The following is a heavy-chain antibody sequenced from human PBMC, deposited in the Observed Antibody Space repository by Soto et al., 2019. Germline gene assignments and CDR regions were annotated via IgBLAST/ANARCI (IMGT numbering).Heavy chain of an antibody. CDR2: IYTSGST. V-gene: IGHV4-4*07. CDR1: GGSISSYY. J-gene: IGHJ6*02. Sequence: SETLSLTCSVSGGSISSYYWSWIRQPAEKGLEWIGRIYTSGSTNYNPSLKSRVTMSVDTSKNQFSLKLSSVTAADTAVYYCARGSFNEVVTAISYYYGMDVWGQGTTVTVSS. D-gene: IGHD2-21*02. CDR3: ARGSFNEVVTAISYYYGMDV.